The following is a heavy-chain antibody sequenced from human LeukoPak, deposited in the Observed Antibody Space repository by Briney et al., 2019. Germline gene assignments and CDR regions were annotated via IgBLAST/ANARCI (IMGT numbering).Heavy chain of an antibody. J-gene: IGHJ4*02. Sequence: RPSLTPSLTCAAAGDSISRSNWWSWVRQPPGKGLEWLGEIYHGGNTNYNPSLKSRVAISVDKSKNQFSLKLSSVTAADTAVYYCARTSCSSISCFYFDYWGQGTLVTVSS. CDR2: IYHGGNT. CDR1: GDSISRSNW. V-gene: IGHV4-4*02. D-gene: IGHD2-2*01. CDR3: ARTSCSSISCFYFDY.